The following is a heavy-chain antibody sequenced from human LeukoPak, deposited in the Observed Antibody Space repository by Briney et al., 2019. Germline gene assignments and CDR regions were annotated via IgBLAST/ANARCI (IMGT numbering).Heavy chain of an antibody. CDR3: ARDFYPSYGDYSGMDV. Sequence: GGSLRLSCAASGLTFSSYGMHWVRQAPGKGLEWVAVIWYDGSNKYYADSVKGRFTISRDNSKNTLYLQMNSLRAEDTAVYYCARDFYPSYGDYSGMDVWGQGTTVTVSS. V-gene: IGHV3-33*01. CDR1: GLTFSSYG. J-gene: IGHJ6*02. D-gene: IGHD4-17*01. CDR2: IWYDGSNK.